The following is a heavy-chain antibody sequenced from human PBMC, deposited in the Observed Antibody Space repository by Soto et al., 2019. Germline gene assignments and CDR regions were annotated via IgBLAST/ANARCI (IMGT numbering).Heavy chain of an antibody. V-gene: IGHV3-30*18. D-gene: IGHD3-10*01. CDR3: AKDWTWFGEFIEQDYYYGMDV. CDR2: ISYDGSNK. J-gene: IGHJ6*02. CDR1: GFTFSSYG. Sequence: QVQLVESGGGVVQPGRSLRLSCAASGFTFSSYGMHWVRQAPGKGLEWVAVISYDGSNKYYADSVKGRFTISRDNSKNTLYLQMNSLRAEDTAVYYCAKDWTWFGEFIEQDYYYGMDVWGQGTTVTVS.